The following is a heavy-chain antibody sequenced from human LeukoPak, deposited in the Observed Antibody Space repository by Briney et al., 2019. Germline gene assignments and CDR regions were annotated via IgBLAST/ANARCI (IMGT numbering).Heavy chain of an antibody. D-gene: IGHD1-14*01. V-gene: IGHV1-18*04. CDR3: AIVPLSGRQVFSSDY. J-gene: IGHJ4*02. Sequence: ASVMVSCTASVYPFTNYGVSWVRQAPGQGLEWMSWISANNGEVRYAQNFQGRVTMTTDTSTTTAYMQLTCLRSDDTAVYYCAIVPLSGRQVFSSDYWGQGTQVTVSS. CDR1: VYPFTNYG. CDR2: ISANNGEV.